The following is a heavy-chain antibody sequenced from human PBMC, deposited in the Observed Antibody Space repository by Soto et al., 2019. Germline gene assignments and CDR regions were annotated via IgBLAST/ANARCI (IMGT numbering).Heavy chain of an antibody. J-gene: IGHJ5*02. CDR3: AKKGLSPVGNNWFDP. D-gene: IGHD6-13*01. CDR2: IGASGRTT. V-gene: IGHV3-23*01. Sequence: GVSLRLSCAASGFTFSSYGMHWVRQAPGKGLEWVSVIGASGRTTYYADSVKGRFTISRDNSKNTLYLQMDSLRADDTAVYYCAKKGLSPVGNNWFDPWGQGTQVTVSS. CDR1: GFTFSSYG.